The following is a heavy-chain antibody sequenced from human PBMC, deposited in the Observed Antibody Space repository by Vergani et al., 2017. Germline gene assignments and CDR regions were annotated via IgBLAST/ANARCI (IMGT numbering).Heavy chain of an antibody. CDR2: ISGSGGST. CDR3: AKGGRGSSFDY. J-gene: IGHJ4*02. D-gene: IGHD1-26*01. Sequence: VQLVESGGGLVQPGGSLRLSCAASGFTFSSYAMNWVRQAPGKGLEWVSSISGSGGSTSYADSVKGRFTISRDNSENTLYLQMNSLRAEDTAVYYCAKGGRGSSFDYWGQGTLVTVSS. CDR1: GFTFSSYA. V-gene: IGHV3-23*04.